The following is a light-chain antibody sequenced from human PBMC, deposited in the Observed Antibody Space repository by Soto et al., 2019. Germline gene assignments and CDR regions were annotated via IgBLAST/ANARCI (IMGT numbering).Light chain of an antibody. CDR3: QQLNGFPPWT. J-gene: IGKJ1*01. V-gene: IGKV3-11*01. Sequence: EIVLTQSPATLSLSPGERATLSCRASQSVSSYLAWYQQKPGQAPRLLIYDASNRATGIPARFSGSGSGTDFTLTISSLEPEDFAVYYCQQLNGFPPWTFGQGTKVEIK. CDR2: DAS. CDR1: QSVSSY.